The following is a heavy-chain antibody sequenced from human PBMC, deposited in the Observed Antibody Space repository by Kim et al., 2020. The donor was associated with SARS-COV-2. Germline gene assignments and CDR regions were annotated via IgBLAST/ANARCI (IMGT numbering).Heavy chain of an antibody. D-gene: IGHD2-8*01. J-gene: IGHJ4*02. CDR2: ISSSSIYM. CDR3: ARDRGVDGHYFDS. V-gene: IGHV3-21*01. CDR1: GLGFSRYS. Sequence: GGSLRLSCAASGLGFSRYSMIWVRQAPGKGLEWVSGISSSSIYMHYGDSVKGRFTISRDNAKNSVYLQMDSLRVEDTAIYYCARDRGVDGHYFDSWGQGT.